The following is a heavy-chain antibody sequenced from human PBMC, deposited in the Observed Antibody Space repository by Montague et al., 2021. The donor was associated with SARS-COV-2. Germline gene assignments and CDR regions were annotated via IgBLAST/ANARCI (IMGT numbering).Heavy chain of an antibody. CDR3: ARFPYYYDSSGSFDY. J-gene: IGHJ4*02. CDR1: GGSISSSSYY. CDR2: IYYSGST. D-gene: IGHD3-22*01. V-gene: IGHV4-39*01. Sequence: SETLSLTCTVSGGSISSSSYYWGWIRQPPGKGLEWIGRIYYSGSTYSNPSLKSRVTIPVDTSKNQFSLKLSSVTAADTAVYYCARFPYYYDSSGSFDYWGQGTLVTVSS.